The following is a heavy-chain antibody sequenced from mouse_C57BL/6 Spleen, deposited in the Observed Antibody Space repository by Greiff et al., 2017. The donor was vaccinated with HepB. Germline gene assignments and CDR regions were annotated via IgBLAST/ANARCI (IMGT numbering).Heavy chain of an antibody. V-gene: IGHV1-80*01. Sequence: VQLQQSGAELVKPGASVKISCKASGYAFSSYWMNWVKQRPGKGLEWIGQIYPGDGDTNYNGKFKGKATLTADKSSSTAYMQLSSLTSEDSAVYFCARSQDYGSSWGFDYWGQGTTLTVSS. D-gene: IGHD1-1*01. J-gene: IGHJ2*01. CDR3: ARSQDYGSSWGFDY. CDR2: IYPGDGDT. CDR1: GYAFSSYW.